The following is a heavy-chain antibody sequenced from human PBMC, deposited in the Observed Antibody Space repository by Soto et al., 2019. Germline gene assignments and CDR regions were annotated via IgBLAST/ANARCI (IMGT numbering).Heavy chain of an antibody. CDR3: ARKYSGSYDY. Sequence: SETLSLTCTVSGGSISSYYWSWIRQPPGKGLEWIGYIYYSGSTNYNPSLKSRVTISVDTSRNQFSLKLSSVTAADTAVYYCARKYSGSYDYWGQGTLVTVSS. CDR2: IYYSGST. CDR1: GGSISSYY. V-gene: IGHV4-59*01. D-gene: IGHD1-26*01. J-gene: IGHJ4*02.